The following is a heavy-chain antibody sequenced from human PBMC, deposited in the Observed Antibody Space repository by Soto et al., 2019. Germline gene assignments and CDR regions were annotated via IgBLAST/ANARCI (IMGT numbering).Heavy chain of an antibody. CDR1: GFTVTSNG. Sequence: EVKLLESGGGLVQPGGSLRLSCGVSGFTVTSNGVSWVRQATGKGLEWVSAISPNGQGIWYADSVKGRFTISRDISRNTVFLQMDSLRAEDTAVYYCAKDRHYPRDYFHYWGQGTLVTVSS. CDR2: ISPNGQGI. J-gene: IGHJ4*02. CDR3: AKDRHYPRDYFHY. V-gene: IGHV3-23*01. D-gene: IGHD3-10*01.